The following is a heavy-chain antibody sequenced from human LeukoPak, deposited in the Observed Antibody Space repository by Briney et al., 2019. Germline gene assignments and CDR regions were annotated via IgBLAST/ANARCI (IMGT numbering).Heavy chain of an antibody. Sequence: GASVKVSCKASGYTFTGYYMHWVRQAPGQGLEWMGWINPNSGGTNYAQKFQGRGTMTRDTSISTAYMELSRLRSDDTAVYYCARVATRGSGTHFDYWGQGTLVTVSS. V-gene: IGHV1-2*02. CDR2: INPNSGGT. CDR1: GYTFTGYY. D-gene: IGHD3-10*01. J-gene: IGHJ4*02. CDR3: ARVATRGSGTHFDY.